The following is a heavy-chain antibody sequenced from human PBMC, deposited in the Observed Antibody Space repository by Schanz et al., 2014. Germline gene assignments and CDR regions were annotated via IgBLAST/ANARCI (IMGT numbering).Heavy chain of an antibody. D-gene: IGHD6-13*01. CDR2: INPNSGGT. J-gene: IGHJ6*02. Sequence: QAQLVQSGAEVKRPGASVKVSCKASGYTFTSYDIGWVRQATGQGLEWMGRINPNSGGTNYAENFQGRVTMTRDTSTSTVYMELSRLTSDDTALYYCARDGHSSIWDSYYFYGLDVWGQGTTVTVSS. V-gene: IGHV1-2*06. CDR1: GYTFTSYD. CDR3: ARDGHSSIWDSYYFYGLDV.